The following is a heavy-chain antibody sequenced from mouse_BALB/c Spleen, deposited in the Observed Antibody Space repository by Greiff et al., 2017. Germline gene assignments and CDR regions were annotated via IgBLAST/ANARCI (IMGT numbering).Heavy chain of an antibody. V-gene: IGHV5-12-2*01. Sequence: EVMLVESGGGLVQPGGSLKLSCAASGFTFSSYTMSWVRQTPEKRLEWVAYISNGGGSTYYPDTVKGRFTISRDNAKNTLYLQMSSLKSEDTAMYYCARLGSSYVAYFDYWGQGTTLTVSS. J-gene: IGHJ2*01. CDR2: ISNGGGST. D-gene: IGHD1-1*01. CDR3: ARLGSSYVAYFDY. CDR1: GFTFSSYT.